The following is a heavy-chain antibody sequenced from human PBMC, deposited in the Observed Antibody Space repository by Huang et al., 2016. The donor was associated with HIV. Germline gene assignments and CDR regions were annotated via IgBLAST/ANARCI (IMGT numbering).Heavy chain of an antibody. CDR1: GFTFSSYW. CDR2: SKSDGSST. D-gene: IGHD3-10*01. J-gene: IGHJ4*02. CDR3: ARGSRQGKYYYGSGTAY. Sequence: EVQLVESGGGLVQPGGSLRLSCAASGFTFSSYWMHWVRQVPGKGLGGFEHSKSDGSSTSYADSVKGRFTISRDNAKNTLYLQMNSLRAEDTAVYYCARGSRQGKYYYGSGTAYWGQGTLVTVSS. V-gene: IGHV3-74*01.